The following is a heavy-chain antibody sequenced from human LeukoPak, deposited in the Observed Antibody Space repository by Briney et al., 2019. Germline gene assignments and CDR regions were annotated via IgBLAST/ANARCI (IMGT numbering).Heavy chain of an antibody. J-gene: IGHJ6*02. CDR2: IYYSGST. CDR3: ARQLPPYYYIMDV. D-gene: IGHD5-24*01. Sequence: PSETLSLTCTVSGGSISSYYWSWIRQPPGKRLEWIGYIYYSGSTSYNPSLKSRVTISVDTSKNQISLKLSSVTAADTAVYYCARQLPPYYYIMDVWGQGTTVTVSS. CDR1: GGSISSYY. V-gene: IGHV4-59*01.